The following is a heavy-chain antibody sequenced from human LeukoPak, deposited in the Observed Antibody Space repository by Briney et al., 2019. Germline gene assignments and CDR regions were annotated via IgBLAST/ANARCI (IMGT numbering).Heavy chain of an antibody. D-gene: IGHD1-26*01. CDR1: GFTLSSYG. J-gene: IGHJ6*02. CDR2: ISYDGSNK. CDR3: AKVQAHYSGALDD. Sequence: GRSLTLSCAASGFTLSSYGMHWVRQAPGKGLEWVAVISYDGSNKYYADSVKGRFTISRDNSTTTLYLQMNSLRAEDTAVSYCAKVQAHYSGALDDWGQGTPVTVSS. V-gene: IGHV3-30*18.